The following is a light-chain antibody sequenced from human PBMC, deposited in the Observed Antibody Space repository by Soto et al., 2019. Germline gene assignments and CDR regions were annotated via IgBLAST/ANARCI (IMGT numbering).Light chain of an antibody. Sequence: QSALTQPPSASGSPGQSVTICCTGTKXDVGFYDFVSWYQHHPGKAPRLIIYEVVQRPSGVPDRFSGSKSGNTASLTVSGLQAADEADYFCKSYAGSNTYVFGSGTKVTVL. CDR2: EVV. V-gene: IGLV2-8*01. CDR3: KSYAGSNTYV. J-gene: IGLJ1*01. CDR1: KXDVGFYDF.